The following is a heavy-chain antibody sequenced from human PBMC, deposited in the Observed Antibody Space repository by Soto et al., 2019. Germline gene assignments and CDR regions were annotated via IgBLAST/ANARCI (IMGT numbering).Heavy chain of an antibody. CDR3: AREQGSSGMDV. Sequence: PGGSLRLSCAASGFTFSSYDMHWVRQATGKGLEWVSAIGTAGDTYYPGSVKGRFTISRENAKNSLYLQMNSLRAGDTAVYYCAREQGSSGMDVWGQGTTVTVSS. D-gene: IGHD1-26*01. CDR2: IGTAGDT. J-gene: IGHJ6*02. V-gene: IGHV3-13*01. CDR1: GFTFSSYD.